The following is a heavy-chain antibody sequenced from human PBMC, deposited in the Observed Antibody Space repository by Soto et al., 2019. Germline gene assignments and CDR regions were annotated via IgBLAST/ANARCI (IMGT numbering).Heavy chain of an antibody. CDR1: GFTFSSYG. CDR3: ARRYSYGMDAFDI. V-gene: IGHV3-33*01. D-gene: IGHD5-18*01. CDR2: IWYDGSNK. Sequence: GGSLRLSCAASGFTFSSYGMHWVRQAPGKGLEWVAVIWYDGSNKYYADSVKGRFTISRDNSKNTLYLQMNSLRAEDTAVYYWARRYSYGMDAFDIWGQGTMVTVSS. J-gene: IGHJ3*02.